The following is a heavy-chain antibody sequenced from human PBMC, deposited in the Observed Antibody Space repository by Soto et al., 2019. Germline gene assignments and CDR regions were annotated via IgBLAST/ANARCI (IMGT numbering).Heavy chain of an antibody. V-gene: IGHV1-18*01. Sequence: ASVKVSCKASGYTFTNYGISWVRQAPGQGLEWMGWISAYNGNTNHAQKNQGRVTMTTDTSTSTAYMELRSLRSDDTAVYYCARDAAAGLNDYWGQGTLVTVSS. J-gene: IGHJ4*02. D-gene: IGHD6-13*01. CDR2: ISAYNGNT. CDR1: GYTFTNYG. CDR3: ARDAAAGLNDY.